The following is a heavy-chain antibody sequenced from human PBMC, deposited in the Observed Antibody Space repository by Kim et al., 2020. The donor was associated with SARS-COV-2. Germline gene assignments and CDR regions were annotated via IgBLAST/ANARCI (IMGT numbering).Heavy chain of an antibody. Sequence: GGSLRLSCAASGFTFSSYEMNWVRQAPGKGLEWVSYISSSGSTIYYADSVKGRFTISRDNAKNSLYLQMNSLRAEDTAVYYCARVFYDILTGYYCDYWGQGTLVTVSS. V-gene: IGHV3-48*03. CDR1: GFTFSSYE. D-gene: IGHD3-9*01. J-gene: IGHJ4*02. CDR2: ISSSGSTI. CDR3: ARVFYDILTGYYCDY.